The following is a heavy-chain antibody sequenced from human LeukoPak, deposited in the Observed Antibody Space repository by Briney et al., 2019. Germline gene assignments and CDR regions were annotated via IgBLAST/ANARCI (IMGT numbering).Heavy chain of an antibody. CDR1: GFTFSLYS. V-gene: IGHV3-48*01. J-gene: IGHJ4*02. CDR3: ARDGGGDY. D-gene: IGHD3-16*01. CDR2: ITSGSSTI. Sequence: GGSLRLSCAASGFTFSLYSMNWVRQAPGKGLEWVSYITSGSSTIYYADSVKGRFTISRDNAKNSLFLQMNSLRAEDTAVYYCARDGGGDYWGQGTLVTVSS.